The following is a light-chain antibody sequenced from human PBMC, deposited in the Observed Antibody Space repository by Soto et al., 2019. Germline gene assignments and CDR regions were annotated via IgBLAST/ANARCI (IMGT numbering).Light chain of an antibody. CDR1: SSDVGGYNY. V-gene: IGLV2-8*01. CDR2: EVS. J-gene: IGLJ1*01. Sequence: QSALTQPPSASGSPGQSVTISCTGTSSDVGGYNYVSWYQQHPGKVPKVMIYEVSKRPSGFPDRFSGSKSGNTASLTVSGLQSEDEADYYCSSYAGSNNPYVFGTGTKVTVL. CDR3: SSYAGSNNPYV.